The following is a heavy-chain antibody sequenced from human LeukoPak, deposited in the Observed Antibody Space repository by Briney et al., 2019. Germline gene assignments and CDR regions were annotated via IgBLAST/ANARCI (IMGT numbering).Heavy chain of an antibody. J-gene: IGHJ4*02. Sequence: ASVKVSCKASGYTFTGYYMHWVRQAPGQGLEWVGWINPNSAFTNFAQKFQGRVTMTRDTFISTAYMELSSLTSDDTAVYYCARGTFSSSGGGPDYSGQGTLVTVSS. D-gene: IGHD6-13*01. V-gene: IGHV1-2*02. CDR1: GYTFTGYY. CDR2: INPNSAFT. CDR3: ARGTFSSSGGGPDY.